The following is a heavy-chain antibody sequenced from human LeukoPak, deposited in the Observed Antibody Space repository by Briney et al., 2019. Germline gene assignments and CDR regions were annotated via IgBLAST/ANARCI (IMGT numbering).Heavy chain of an antibody. D-gene: IGHD3-16*01. CDR1: GDSLSSNY. V-gene: IGHV4-59*01. Sequence: SETLSLTCTDSGDSLSSNYWSWIRQPPGKGLEWIGDIYYSGSTNYNPSLKSRVTISVDTSKNQFSLKLSSVTAADTAVYYCARGGSYLVNDYWGQGTLVTVSS. J-gene: IGHJ4*02. CDR2: IYYSGST. CDR3: ARGGSYLVNDY.